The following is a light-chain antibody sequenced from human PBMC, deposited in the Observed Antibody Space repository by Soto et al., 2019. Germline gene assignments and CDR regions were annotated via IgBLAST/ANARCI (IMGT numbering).Light chain of an antibody. V-gene: IGKV3-20*01. CDR2: GAS. CDR1: QSVSSSY. CDR3: QQYGSATWT. J-gene: IGKJ1*01. Sequence: EIVLTQSPGTLSLSPGERATLSCRASQSVSSSYLAWYQQKPGQAPRLLIYGASSRATGIPDRFSGSGSGTDFTHTISRLEPEDFAVSYCQQYGSATWTFGPGTKVEIK.